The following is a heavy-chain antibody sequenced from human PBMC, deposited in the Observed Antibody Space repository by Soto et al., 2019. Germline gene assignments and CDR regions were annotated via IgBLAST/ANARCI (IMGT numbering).Heavy chain of an antibody. CDR2: IGPDRTNT. V-gene: IGHV3-74*01. J-gene: IGHJ4*02. CDR1: GFIFSSHW. CDR3: ARDNNWSYDY. D-gene: IGHD1-1*01. Sequence: EVQLVESGGGLVQPGGSLRLSCAASGFIFSSHWMHWVRQAPGKGLVWVSHIGPDRTNTRDADSVQGRFTISRDNARNTLYLQMNSLRDDDTVVYYCARDNNWSYDYWGQGILVTVST.